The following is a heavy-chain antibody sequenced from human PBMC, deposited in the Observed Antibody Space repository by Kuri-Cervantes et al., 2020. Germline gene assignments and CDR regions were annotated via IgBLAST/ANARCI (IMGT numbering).Heavy chain of an antibody. CDR2: TSLDGNNK. D-gene: IGHD6-13*01. V-gene: IGHV3-30*01. CDR3: ARRGPRRSWYLNDAFDI. Sequence: GGSLRLSCAASGFIFSVYPMHWVRQAPGKGLQWVAVTSLDGNNKYYADSVKGRFTISRDNSKNTLYLQMNSLRAEDTAVYYCARRGPRRSWYLNDAFDIWGQGTMVTVSS. CDR1: GFIFSVYP. J-gene: IGHJ3*02.